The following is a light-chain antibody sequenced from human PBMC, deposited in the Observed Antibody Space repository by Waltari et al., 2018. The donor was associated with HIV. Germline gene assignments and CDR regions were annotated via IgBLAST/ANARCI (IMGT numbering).Light chain of an antibody. Sequence: EIVMTQSPATLSVSPGDRATLSCRASQSVSSNLAWYQQKPGQTPRLLIYGASTRATGIPARFSGCGSGTEFTLTISSLQSEDFAVYYCQQYDNWPPLTFGGGTKVEIK. CDR3: QQYDNWPPLT. CDR2: GAS. CDR1: QSVSSN. V-gene: IGKV3-15*01. J-gene: IGKJ4*01.